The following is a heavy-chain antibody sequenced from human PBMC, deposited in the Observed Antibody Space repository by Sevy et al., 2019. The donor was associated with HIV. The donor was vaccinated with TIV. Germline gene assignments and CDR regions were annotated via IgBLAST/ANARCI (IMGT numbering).Heavy chain of an antibody. CDR1: GFTFNAYD. V-gene: IGHV3-30*18. D-gene: IGHD3-9*01. CDR2: ISYDGGKK. CDR3: AKDLYYDILTGDATDAFDM. J-gene: IGHJ3*02. Sequence: GGSLRLSCAVSGFTFNAYDMHWVRQAPGKGLEYMALISYDGGKKYYADSVKGRFTISRYNSENTLYLQMNNLRAEDTAVCYCAKDLYYDILTGDATDAFDMWGQGTMVTVSS.